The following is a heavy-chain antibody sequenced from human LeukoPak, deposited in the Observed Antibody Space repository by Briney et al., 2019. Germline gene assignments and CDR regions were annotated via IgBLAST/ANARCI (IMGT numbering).Heavy chain of an antibody. Sequence: GGSLRLSCAASGFTFSSYAMSWVRQAPGKGLEWVSAISGSGGSTYYADSVKGRFTISRDNSKNTLYLQMNSLRAEDTAVYYCAKDTEQQLVRWTDAFDIWGQGTMVTVSS. CDR1: GFTFSSYA. CDR3: AKDTEQQLVRWTDAFDI. D-gene: IGHD6-13*01. V-gene: IGHV3-23*01. CDR2: ISGSGGST. J-gene: IGHJ3*02.